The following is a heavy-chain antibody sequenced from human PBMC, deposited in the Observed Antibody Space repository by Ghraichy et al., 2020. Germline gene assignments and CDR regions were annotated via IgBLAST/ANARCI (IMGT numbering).Heavy chain of an antibody. Sequence: TLSLTCTVSGGSISSYYWSWIRQPPGKGLEWIGYIYYSGSTNYNPSLKSRVTISVDTSKNQFSLKLSSVTAADTAVYYCASTPRQWELRYYFDYWGQGTLVTVSS. J-gene: IGHJ4*02. D-gene: IGHD1-26*01. V-gene: IGHV4-59*01. CDR3: ASTPRQWELRYYFDY. CDR1: GGSISSYY. CDR2: IYYSGST.